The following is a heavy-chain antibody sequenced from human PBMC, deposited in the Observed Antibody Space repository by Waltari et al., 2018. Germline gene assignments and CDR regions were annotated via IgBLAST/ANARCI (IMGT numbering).Heavy chain of an antibody. J-gene: IGHJ3*02. D-gene: IGHD6-6*01. CDR3: ARDGVDSSSSADAFDI. CDR1: GGTFSSYT. CDR2: IIPSLVIA. V-gene: IGHV1-69*08. Sequence: QVQLVQSGAEVKKPGSSVKVSSTASGGTFSSYTISWLRPATRQGLEWMGRIIPSLVIANYAQKFQGRVTITANKSTSTADMELSSLRSEDTAVYYCARDGVDSSSSADAFDIWGQGTMVTVSS.